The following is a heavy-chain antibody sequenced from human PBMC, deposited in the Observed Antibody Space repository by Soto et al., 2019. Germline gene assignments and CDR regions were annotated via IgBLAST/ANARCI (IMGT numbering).Heavy chain of an antibody. CDR3: ARVYGSGSYCLDY. CDR1: GYSFTSYW. Sequence: PGESLKISCNGSGYSFTSYWISWVRQMPGKGLEWMGRIDPSDSYTNYSPSFQGHVTISADKSISTAYLQWSSLKASDTAMYYCARVYGSGSYCLDYWGQGTLVTVSS. V-gene: IGHV5-10-1*01. J-gene: IGHJ4*02. D-gene: IGHD3-10*01. CDR2: IDPSDSYT.